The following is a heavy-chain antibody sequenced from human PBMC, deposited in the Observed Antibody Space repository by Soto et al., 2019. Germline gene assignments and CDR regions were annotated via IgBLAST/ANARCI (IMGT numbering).Heavy chain of an antibody. CDR3: ARDRKRYCSSTSCYTGNWFDP. CDR2: INPNSGGT. J-gene: IGHJ5*02. D-gene: IGHD2-2*02. CDR1: GYTFTGYY. V-gene: IGHV1-2*02. Sequence: ASVKVSCKASGYTFTGYYMHWVRQAPGQGLEWMGWINPNSGGTNYAQKFQGRVTMTRDTSISTAYMELSRLRSEDTAVYYCARDRKRYCSSTSCYTGNWFDPWGRGTLVPVS.